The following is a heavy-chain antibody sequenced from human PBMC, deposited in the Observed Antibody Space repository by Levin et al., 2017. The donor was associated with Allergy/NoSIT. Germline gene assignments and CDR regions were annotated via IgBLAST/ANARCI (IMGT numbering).Heavy chain of an antibody. CDR1: GGSISSYY. J-gene: IGHJ3*02. CDR3: ARMGDSSGAFDI. Sequence: PSETLSLTCTVSGGSISSYYWSWIRQPPGKGLEWIGYIYYSGITNYNPSLKSRVTISVDTSKNQFSLKLSSVTAADTAVYYCARMGDSSGAFDIWGQGTMVTVSS. D-gene: IGHD3-22*01. CDR2: IYYSGIT. V-gene: IGHV4-59*01.